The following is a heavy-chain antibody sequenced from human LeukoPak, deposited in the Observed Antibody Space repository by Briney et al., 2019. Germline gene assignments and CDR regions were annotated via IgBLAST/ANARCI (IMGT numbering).Heavy chain of an antibody. Sequence: PGGSLRLSCAASGFTFSDYEMNWVRQAPGKGLEWVAYISSGGDSKSYGDSVKGRFTISRDNAKNSLYLQMNGLRVEDTAIYYCARNLYLDLQAHGYWGQGTLVTVSS. V-gene: IGHV3-48*03. CDR2: ISSGGDSK. CDR3: ARNLYLDLQAHGY. J-gene: IGHJ4*02. D-gene: IGHD4-11*01. CDR1: GFTFSDYE.